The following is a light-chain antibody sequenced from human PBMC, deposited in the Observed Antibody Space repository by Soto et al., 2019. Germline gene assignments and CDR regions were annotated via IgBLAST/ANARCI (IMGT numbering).Light chain of an antibody. CDR1: QSVSSSS. CDR2: DAS. J-gene: IGKJ1*01. Sequence: EIVLTQSPGTLSLSPGERATLSCRASQSVSSSSLAWYQQKRGQAPRLLTHDASSRATGIPDRFSGSGSGTDFTLTISRLEPEDFAVYYCQQYGGSPRTFGQGTTGDIK. V-gene: IGKV3-20*01. CDR3: QQYGGSPRT.